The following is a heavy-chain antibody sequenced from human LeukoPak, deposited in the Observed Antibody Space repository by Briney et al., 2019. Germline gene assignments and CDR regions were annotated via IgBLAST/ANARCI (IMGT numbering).Heavy chain of an antibody. J-gene: IGHJ4*02. CDR1: GGTFSSYA. D-gene: IGHD6-19*01. CDR3: ARDLSSGWYYFDY. Sequence: SVKVSCKASGGTFSSYAISWVRQAPGQGLEWMGGIIPIFGTANYAQKFQGRVTITADKSTSTAYMELSSLRSEDAAVYYCARDLSSGWYYFDYWGQGALVTVSS. CDR2: IIPIFGTA. V-gene: IGHV1-69*06.